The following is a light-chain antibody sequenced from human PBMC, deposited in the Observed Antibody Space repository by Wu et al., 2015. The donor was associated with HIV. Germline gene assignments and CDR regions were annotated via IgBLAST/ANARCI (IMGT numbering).Light chain of an antibody. V-gene: IGKV3-15*01. CDR1: QSVSSN. J-gene: IGKJ4*01. CDR2: HAS. CDR3: QQYNDWPPGT. Sequence: EIVMTQSPATLSVSPGERASLSCRASQSVSSNLAWCQQKPGQALRLLICHASTRATGIPARFSGSGPGTEFTLTISSLQSEDFGIYNCQQYNDWPPGTFGGGTKVEIK.